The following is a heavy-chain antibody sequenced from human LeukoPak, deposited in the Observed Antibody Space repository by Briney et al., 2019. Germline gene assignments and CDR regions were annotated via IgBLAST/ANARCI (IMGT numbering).Heavy chain of an antibody. V-gene: IGHV4-34*01. CDR1: GTSFSGYH. CDR2: INHSGST. D-gene: IGHD2-2*01. J-gene: IGHJ5*02. Sequence: PSETLSLTCAVYGTSFSGYHWNWFRQPPGMGLEWVGEINHSGSTNYNSSLKSRVTISVDASKNQLSLKLSSVTAADTAVYYCARGRYRYCSSTSSNARCHNWFDPWGQGTLVTVSS. CDR3: ARGRYRYCSSTSSNARCHNWFDP.